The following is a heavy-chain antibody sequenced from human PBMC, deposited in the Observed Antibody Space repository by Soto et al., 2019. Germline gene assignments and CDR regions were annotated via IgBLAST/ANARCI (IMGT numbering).Heavy chain of an antibody. CDR1: GFTFSSYW. CDR3: ARDPSIVVVTAKTYYYYGMDV. V-gene: IGHV3-7*01. CDR2: IKQDGSEK. J-gene: IGHJ6*02. D-gene: IGHD2-21*02. Sequence: EVQLVESGGGLVQPGGSLRLSCAASGFTFSSYWMSWVRQAPGKGLEWVANIKQDGSEKYYVDSVKGRFTISRDNAKNSLYLQMNSLRAEDTAVYYWARDPSIVVVTAKTYYYYGMDVWGQGTTVTVSS.